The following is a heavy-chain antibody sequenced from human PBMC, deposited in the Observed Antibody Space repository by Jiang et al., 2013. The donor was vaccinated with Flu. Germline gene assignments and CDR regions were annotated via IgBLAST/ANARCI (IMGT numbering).Heavy chain of an antibody. Sequence: GAEVKKPGSSVKVSCKASGGTFSSYAISWVRQAPGQGLEWMGGIIPILGIANYAQKFQGRVTITADKSTSTAYMELSSLRSEDTAVYYCARPMRGGYGYYYYYGMDVWGQGTTVTVSS. CDR1: GGTFSSYA. J-gene: IGHJ6*02. D-gene: IGHD5-12*01. V-gene: IGHV1-69*10. CDR3: ARPMRGGYGYYYYYGMDV. CDR2: IIPILGIA.